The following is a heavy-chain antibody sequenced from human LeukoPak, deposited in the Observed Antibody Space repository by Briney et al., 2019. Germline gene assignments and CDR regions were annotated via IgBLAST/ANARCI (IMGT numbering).Heavy chain of an antibody. CDR1: GGTFSSYA. V-gene: IGHV1-69*06. CDR3: ARVRDIRLPKTPYYIDV. CDR2: IIPIFGTA. Sequence: SVKVSCKASGGTFSSYAISWVRQAPGQGLEWMGGIIPIFGTANYAQKFQGRVTITADKSTSTAYMELSSLRSEDTAVYYCARVRDIRLPKTPYYIDVWGKGTTVTVSS. D-gene: IGHD5-12*01. J-gene: IGHJ6*03.